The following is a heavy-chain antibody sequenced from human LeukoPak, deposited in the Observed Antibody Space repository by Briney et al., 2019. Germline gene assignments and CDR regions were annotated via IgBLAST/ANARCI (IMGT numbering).Heavy chain of an antibody. D-gene: IGHD5-24*01. Sequence: ASVKVSCKASGYTFTSYAIHWVRQAPGQGLEWMGWITPSGGTNYPQKFQGRVAITWDTPITTAYMDLSRLTSDDTAVYYCARDRYGDGFAHLDYWGQGALVTVSS. V-gene: IGHV1-2*02. J-gene: IGHJ4*02. CDR3: ARDRYGDGFAHLDY. CDR1: GYTFTSYA. CDR2: ITPSGGT.